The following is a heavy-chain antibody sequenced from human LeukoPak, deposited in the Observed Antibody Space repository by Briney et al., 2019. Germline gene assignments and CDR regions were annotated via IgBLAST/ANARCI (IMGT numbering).Heavy chain of an antibody. CDR1: GGSISNNY. CDR3: ARHGLKLVGASTIYFDN. V-gene: IGHV4-59*08. CDR2: IYSSGST. J-gene: IGHJ4*02. Sequence: SETLSLTCAVSGGSISNNYWSWIRQSPGKGLEWIGYIYSSGSTDYNPSLKGRVTLSVDTSKNQFSLKLSSVTAADTAVYYCARHGLKLVGASTIYFDNWGQGTLVTVSS. D-gene: IGHD1-26*01.